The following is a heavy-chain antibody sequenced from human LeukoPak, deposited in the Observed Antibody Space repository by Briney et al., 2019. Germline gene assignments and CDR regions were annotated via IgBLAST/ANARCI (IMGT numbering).Heavy chain of an antibody. D-gene: IGHD7-27*01. J-gene: IGHJ4*02. CDR2: INPSGGST. V-gene: IGHV1-46*01. CDR3: ARSRRPNANWGSGLIDY. Sequence: ASVKVSCKASGYTFTSYYMHWVRQAPGQGLEWMGIINPSGGSTNYAQKFQGRVTITADKSTSTAYMELSSLRSEDTAVYYCARSRRPNANWGSGLIDYWGQGTLVTVSS. CDR1: GYTFTSYY.